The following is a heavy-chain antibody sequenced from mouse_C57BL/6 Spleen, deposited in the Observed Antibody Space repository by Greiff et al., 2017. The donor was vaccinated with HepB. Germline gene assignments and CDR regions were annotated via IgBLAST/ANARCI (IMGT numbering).Heavy chain of an antibody. CDR2: FYPGSGSI. CDR3: ARHEEYLITTVVARYFDV. CDR1: GYTFTEYT. V-gene: IGHV1-62-2*01. J-gene: IGHJ1*03. Sequence: QVQLQQSGAELVKPGASVKLSCKASGYTFTEYTIHWVKQRSGQGLEWIGWFYPGSGSIKYNEKFKDKATLTADKSSSTVYMELSRLTSEDSAVYFCARHEEYLITTVVARYFDVWGTGTTVTVSS. D-gene: IGHD1-1*01.